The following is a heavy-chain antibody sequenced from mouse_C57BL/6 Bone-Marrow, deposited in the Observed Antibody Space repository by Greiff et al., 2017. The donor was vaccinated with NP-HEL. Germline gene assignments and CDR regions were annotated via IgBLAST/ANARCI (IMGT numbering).Heavy chain of an antibody. CDR1: GFNIKDDY. J-gene: IGHJ2*01. CDR3: TTPGYYGSSLDY. V-gene: IGHV14-4*01. CDR2: IDPENGDT. D-gene: IGHD1-1*01. Sequence: VQLQQSGAELVRPGASVKLSCTASGFNIKDDYMHWVKQRPEQGLEWIGWIDPENGDTAYASKFQGKATITADTSSNTAYLQLSSLTSEDTAVYYCTTPGYYGSSLDYWGQGTTLTVSS.